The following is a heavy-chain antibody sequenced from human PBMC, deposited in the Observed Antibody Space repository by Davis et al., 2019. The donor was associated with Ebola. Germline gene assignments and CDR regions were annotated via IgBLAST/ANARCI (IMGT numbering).Heavy chain of an antibody. CDR1: GGSFSDYY. Sequence: SETLSLTCTAYGGSFSDYYWSWIRQPPGKGLEWIGYIYYSGSTNYNPSLKSRVTISVDTSKNQFSLRLSSVSAADTALYYCARVLGNGDLLLDYWGQGTLVTVSS. J-gene: IGHJ4*02. D-gene: IGHD4-17*01. V-gene: IGHV4-59*01. CDR3: ARVLGNGDLLLDY. CDR2: IYYSGST.